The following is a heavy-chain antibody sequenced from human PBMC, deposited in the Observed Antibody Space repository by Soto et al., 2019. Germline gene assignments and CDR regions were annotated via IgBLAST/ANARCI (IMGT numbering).Heavy chain of an antibody. CDR2: IWYDGSNK. CDR3: ARDLFPDYYHSSGYYPRDPDAFDI. V-gene: IGHV3-33*01. J-gene: IGHJ3*02. Sequence: GGSLRLSCAASGFTFSSYGMHWVRQAPGKGLEWVAAIWYDGSNKYYADSVKGRFTISRDNSKNTLYLQMNSLRAEDTAVYYCARDLFPDYYHSSGYYPRDPDAFDIWGHGTMVTVSS. D-gene: IGHD3-22*01. CDR1: GFTFSSYG.